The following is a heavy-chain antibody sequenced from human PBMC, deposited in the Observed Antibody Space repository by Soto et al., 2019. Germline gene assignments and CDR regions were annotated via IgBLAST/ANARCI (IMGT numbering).Heavy chain of an antibody. Sequence: QVQLVQSGAEVKKPGASVKVSCKASGYTFTSYDINWVRQATGQGLEWMGWMNPNSGNTGYAQKFQGRGTMTRNTSISTAYMELSSLRSEDTAVYYCARGSKGTSWYAYWFDPWGQGTLVTVSS. J-gene: IGHJ5*02. CDR3: ARGSKGTSWYAYWFDP. CDR1: GYTFTSYD. D-gene: IGHD6-13*01. CDR2: MNPNSGNT. V-gene: IGHV1-8*01.